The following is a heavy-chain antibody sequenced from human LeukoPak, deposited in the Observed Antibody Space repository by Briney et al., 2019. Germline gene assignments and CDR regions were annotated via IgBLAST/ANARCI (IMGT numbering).Heavy chain of an antibody. V-gene: IGHV3-13*01. CDR3: AREEVAGHFDY. D-gene: IGHD6-19*01. CDR2: IGTAGDT. J-gene: IGHJ4*02. CDR1: GLTFSSYD. Sequence: GGSLRLSCAASGLTFSSYDMHWVRHATGKGLEWVSAIGTAGDTYYPGSVKGRFTISRENAKNSLYLQMNSLRAGDTAVYYCAREEVAGHFDYWGQGTLVTVSS.